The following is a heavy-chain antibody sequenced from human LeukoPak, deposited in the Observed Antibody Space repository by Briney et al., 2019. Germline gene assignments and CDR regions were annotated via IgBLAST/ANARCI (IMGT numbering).Heavy chain of an antibody. CDR2: TNNDGTTK. V-gene: IGHV3-74*03. D-gene: IGHD5-24*01. CDR3: ARGDGGFDY. Sequence: GGSLRLSCAASGFMFSNFWMHWVRQAPGKGLEWVSFTNNDGTTKEYADSVKGRFTISRDNTRSTVDLQMNGLSAEDTAVYYCARGDGGFDYWGQGSLVTVSS. J-gene: IGHJ4*02. CDR1: GFMFSNFW.